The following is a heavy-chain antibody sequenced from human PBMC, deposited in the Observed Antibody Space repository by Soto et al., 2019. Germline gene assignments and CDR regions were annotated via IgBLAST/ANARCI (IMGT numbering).Heavy chain of an antibody. CDR1: GYTFTDYY. CDR3: PRDRREYDDSSGDYGMDV. V-gene: IGHV1-2*04. D-gene: IGHD3-22*01. Sequence: SGKVPCKASGYTFTDYYMPWVRQAPGQGIEWMGWINPNSGGTNYEQKFQGWVTMNRDTSISTAYMELSRLRSDDTAVYYCPRDRREYDDSSGDYGMDVWGQGTRVTVSS. CDR2: INPNSGGT. J-gene: IGHJ6*02.